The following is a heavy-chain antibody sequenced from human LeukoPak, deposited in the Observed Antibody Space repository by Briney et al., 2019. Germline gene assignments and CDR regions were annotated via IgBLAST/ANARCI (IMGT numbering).Heavy chain of an antibody. J-gene: IGHJ4*02. CDR3: ARDSGSGWNN. V-gene: IGHV1-46*01. D-gene: IGHD6-19*01. Sequence: ASVKVSCKASGYTFTAYYIHWVRQAPRHGLEWMGWINPSGGSTSYAQKFQGRVTMTRDTSTSTVYMELSSLRSEDTAVYYCARDSGSGWNNWGQGTLVTVSS. CDR1: GYTFTAYY. CDR2: INPSGGST.